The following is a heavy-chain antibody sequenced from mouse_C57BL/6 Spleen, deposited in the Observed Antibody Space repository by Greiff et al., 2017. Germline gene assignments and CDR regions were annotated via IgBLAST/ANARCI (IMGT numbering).Heavy chain of an antibody. V-gene: IGHV1-4*01. CDR3: ARSGKQGDYDAMDY. D-gene: IGHD3-2*02. CDR2: INPSSGYT. CDR1: GYTFTSYT. J-gene: IGHJ4*01. Sequence: QVQLQQSGAELARPGASVKMSCKASGYTFTSYTMHWVKQRPGQGLEWIGYINPSSGYTKYNQKFKDKATLTADKSSSTAYMQLSSLTSEDSAVYYSARSGKQGDYDAMDYWGQGTSVTVSS.